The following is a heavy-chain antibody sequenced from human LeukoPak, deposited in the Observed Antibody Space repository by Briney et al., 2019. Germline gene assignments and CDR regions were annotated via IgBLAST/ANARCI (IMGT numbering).Heavy chain of an antibody. Sequence: PGGSLRLSCGASGLTVSSYGMSWVRQAPGKGLEWVSTIIGSAVNTYYADSVKGRFTISRDNSRNTLSLQMNSLRAEDTAIYYCAKVIWDADMSYDSWGQGTLVTVSS. J-gene: IGHJ4*02. CDR2: IIGSAVNT. CDR3: AKVIWDADMSYDS. CDR1: GLTVSSYG. D-gene: IGHD1-26*01. V-gene: IGHV3-23*01.